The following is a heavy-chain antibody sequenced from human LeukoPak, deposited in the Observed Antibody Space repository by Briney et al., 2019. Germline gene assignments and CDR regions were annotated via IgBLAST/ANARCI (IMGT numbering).Heavy chain of an antibody. Sequence: GGSLRLSCAASGLTFSSSAMSWVRQAPGKGLEWLSLISGSAGSTYYADSVKGRFAISRDNSKSTLFLQMNSLRAEDTALYYCAKDLHYYVAMDVRGQGTAVTVSS. CDR3: AKDLHYYVAMDV. CDR2: ISGSAGST. CDR1: GLTFSSSA. D-gene: IGHD3-10*02. V-gene: IGHV3-23*01. J-gene: IGHJ6*02.